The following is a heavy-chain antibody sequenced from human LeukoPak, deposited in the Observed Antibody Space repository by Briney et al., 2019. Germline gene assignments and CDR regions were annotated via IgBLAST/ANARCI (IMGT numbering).Heavy chain of an antibody. CDR1: GFTFGNYA. Sequence: GGSLRLSCTASGFTFGNYAMRCVRQPPGKGLEWVSLIIWDGGSTYYADSVKGRFTISRDNSKNSLYLQMNSRRAEDTALYYCPKDMFRRGYSYGSFDYWGQGTLVTVSS. CDR2: IIWDGGST. CDR3: PKDMFRRGYSYGSFDY. D-gene: IGHD5-18*01. V-gene: IGHV3-43D*03. J-gene: IGHJ4*02.